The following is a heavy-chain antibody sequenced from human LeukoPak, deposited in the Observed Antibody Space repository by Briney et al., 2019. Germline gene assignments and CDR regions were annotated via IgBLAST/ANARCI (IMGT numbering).Heavy chain of an antibody. CDR1: GFTFITYG. D-gene: IGHD6-13*01. Sequence: GRSLRLSCAASGFTFITYGMHWVRQAPGKGLEWVALIAYDGSDKRYGDSVKGRFTISRDNSKNTLYLQMNSLRAGDTAVYYCAKDLQQLPDYWGQGTLVTVSS. V-gene: IGHV3-30*18. J-gene: IGHJ4*02. CDR2: IAYDGSDK. CDR3: AKDLQQLPDY.